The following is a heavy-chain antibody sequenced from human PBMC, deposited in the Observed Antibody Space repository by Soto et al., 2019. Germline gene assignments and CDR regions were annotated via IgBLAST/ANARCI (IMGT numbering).Heavy chain of an antibody. V-gene: IGHV1-69*06. Sequence: ASVKVSCKASGGTFSSYAISWVRQAPGQGLEWMGGIIPIFGTANYAQKFQGRVTITADKSTSTAYMELSSLRSEDTAVYYCARVWHTWNYGSVWFHYGMDVWGQGTTVTVSS. D-gene: IGHD1-7*01. CDR1: GGTFSSYA. J-gene: IGHJ6*02. CDR2: IIPIFGTA. CDR3: ARVWHTWNYGSVWFHYGMDV.